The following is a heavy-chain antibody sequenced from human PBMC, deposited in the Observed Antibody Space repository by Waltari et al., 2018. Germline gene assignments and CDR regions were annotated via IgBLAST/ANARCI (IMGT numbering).Heavy chain of an antibody. CDR1: GLTFSSYA. CDR3: AKGLNDILTGFDH. CDR2: ISDSGDST. J-gene: IGHJ4*02. D-gene: IGHD3-9*01. Sequence: EVQLLESGGDLVQPGGSLRLSCAASGLTFSSYAMSWFRQAPGKGLEWVSVISDSGDSTYYADSVKGQFTISRDNSKNTLHLQMNSLRAEDTAVYYCAKGLNDILTGFDHWGQGTLVTVSS. V-gene: IGHV3-23*01.